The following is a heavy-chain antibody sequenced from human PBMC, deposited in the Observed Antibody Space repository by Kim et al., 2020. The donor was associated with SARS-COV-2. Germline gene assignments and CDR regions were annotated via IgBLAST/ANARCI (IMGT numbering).Heavy chain of an antibody. CDR3: ARSEITWDPTGSDAFEI. J-gene: IGHJ3*02. Sequence: SETLSLTCTVSGGSISSSSYYWGWIRQPPGKGLEWIGSIYYSGSTYYNPSLKSRVTISVDTSKNQFSLKLSSVTAADTAVYYCARSEITWDPTGSDAFEIWGQGTMGTVSS. D-gene: IGHD1-26*01. V-gene: IGHV4-39*01. CDR2: IYYSGST. CDR1: GGSISSSSYY.